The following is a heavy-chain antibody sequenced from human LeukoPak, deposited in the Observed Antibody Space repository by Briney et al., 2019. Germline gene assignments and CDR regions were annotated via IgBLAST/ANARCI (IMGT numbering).Heavy chain of an antibody. CDR3: ARGGYCTNGVCYTHWFDP. CDR1: GHSSNTFG. Sequence: GASVKVSCKASGHSSNTFGITWVRQAPGQGLEWMGWISAYNGNTNYAQKLQGRVTMTTDTSTSTAYMELRSLRSDDTAVYYCARGGYCTNGVCYTHWFDPWGQGTLVTVSS. D-gene: IGHD2-8*01. V-gene: IGHV1-18*01. J-gene: IGHJ5*02. CDR2: ISAYNGNT.